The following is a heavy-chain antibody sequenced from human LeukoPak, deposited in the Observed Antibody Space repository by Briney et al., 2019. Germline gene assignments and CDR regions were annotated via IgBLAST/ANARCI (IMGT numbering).Heavy chain of an antibody. V-gene: IGHV4-61*02. Sequence: PSETLSLTCTVSGGSISSGSYYWSWIRQPAGKGLEWIGRIYTSGSTNYNPSLKSRVTISVDTSKNQFSLKLSSVTAADTAVYYCAREIRFLEWLVEVPYYYYYMDVWGKGTTVTVSS. D-gene: IGHD3-3*01. CDR2: IYTSGST. J-gene: IGHJ6*03. CDR1: GGSISSGSYY. CDR3: AREIRFLEWLVEVPYYYYYMDV.